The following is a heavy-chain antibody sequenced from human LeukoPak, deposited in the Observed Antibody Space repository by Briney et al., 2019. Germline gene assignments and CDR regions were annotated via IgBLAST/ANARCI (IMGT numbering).Heavy chain of an antibody. V-gene: IGHV4-30-4*07. Sequence: SQTLSLTCTVSGGSISSGDYSWSSIRQPPGKGLEWIGYIYYSGSTFYNPSLQSRVTISVDTSKNQFSLKVSSVTAADTAVYFCARTKKLAYVDYENYFDYWGQGTLVTVSS. CDR2: IYYSGST. D-gene: IGHD4-17*01. CDR1: GGSISSGDYS. J-gene: IGHJ4*02. CDR3: ARTKKLAYVDYENYFDY.